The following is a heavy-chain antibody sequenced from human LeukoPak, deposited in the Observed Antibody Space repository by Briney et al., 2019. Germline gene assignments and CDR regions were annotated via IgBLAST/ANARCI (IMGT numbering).Heavy chain of an antibody. J-gene: IGHJ4*02. CDR3: SRGEVVVIAATPDY. V-gene: IGHV3-21*01. CDR1: GFTLSSCS. D-gene: IGHD2-15*01. CDR2: ICSSSCCI. Sequence: AGSLRLSCAASGFTLSSCSMNWVRQAPGKGLEWVSSICSSSCCIYYADSVKGRFTISRDNAKNSLYLQMNSLRAEATAVYYCSRGEVVVIAATPDYWGQGTLVTVSS.